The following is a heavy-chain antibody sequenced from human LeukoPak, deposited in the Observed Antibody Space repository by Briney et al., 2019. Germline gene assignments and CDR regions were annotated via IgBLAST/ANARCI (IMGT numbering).Heavy chain of an antibody. J-gene: IGHJ4*02. CDR2: TYYRSKWYS. CDR3: ARAFSNERLYYFDY. V-gene: IGHV6-1*01. D-gene: IGHD4-4*01. CDR1: GDSVSNNSAT. Sequence: SQTLSLTCAISGDSVSNNSATWNWIRQSPSRGLEWLGRTYYRSKWYSDYAIFVKSRLTINPDTTKNQFSLQLNSVTPDDTAVYFCARAFSNERLYYFDYWGLGALVTVSS.